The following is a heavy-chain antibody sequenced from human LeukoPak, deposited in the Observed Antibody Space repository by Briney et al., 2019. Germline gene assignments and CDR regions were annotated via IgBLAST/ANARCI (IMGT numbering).Heavy chain of an antibody. CDR2: TSRSSSYI. V-gene: IGHV3-21*01. J-gene: IGHJ4*02. CDR3: ARVETGTTLIGAADY. CDR1: GFTFSSYG. D-gene: IGHD1-7*01. Sequence: GGSLRLSCVGSGFTFSSYGMNWVRQAPGKGLEWVSSTSRSSSYIYYADSVKGRFTISRDNAKNSLHLQMNSLRAEDTAVYYCARVETGTTLIGAADYWGQGTLVTVSS.